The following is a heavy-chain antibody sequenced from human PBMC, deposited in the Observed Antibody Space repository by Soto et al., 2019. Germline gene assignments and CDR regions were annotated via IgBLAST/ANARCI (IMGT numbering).Heavy chain of an antibody. V-gene: IGHV3-23*01. CDR2: ISGSGGST. D-gene: IGHD3-3*01. CDR3: ANLGVTIFGVVTNNWFDP. Sequence: EVQLLGSGGGLVQPGGSLRLSCAASGFTFSSYAMSWVRQAPGKGLEWVSAISGSGGSTYYADSVKGRFTISRDNSKNTLYLQMNSLRAEDTAVYYCANLGVTIFGVVTNNWFDPWGQGTLVTVSS. CDR1: GFTFSSYA. J-gene: IGHJ5*02.